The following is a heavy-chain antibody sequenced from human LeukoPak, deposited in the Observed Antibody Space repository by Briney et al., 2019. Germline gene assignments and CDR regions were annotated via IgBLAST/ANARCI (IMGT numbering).Heavy chain of an antibody. CDR3: ASSYGSGTPYYFDY. CDR2: IYYSGST. D-gene: IGHD3-10*01. CDR1: GGSISSGDYY. V-gene: IGHV4-30-4*01. Sequence: PSQTLSLTCTVSGGSISSGDYYWSWIRQPPGRGVEWIGYIYYSGSTYYNPSLKSRVTISVDTSKNQFSLKLSSVTAADTAVYYCASSYGSGTPYYFDYWGQGTLVTVSS. J-gene: IGHJ4*02.